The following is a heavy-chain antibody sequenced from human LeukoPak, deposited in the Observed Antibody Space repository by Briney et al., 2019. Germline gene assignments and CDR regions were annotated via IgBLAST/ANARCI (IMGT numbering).Heavy chain of an antibody. CDR3: ARVVATMDWYFDL. V-gene: IGHV4-30-4*01. CDR1: GGSISSYY. J-gene: IGHJ2*01. D-gene: IGHD5-12*01. Sequence: PSETLSLTCTVSGGSISSYYWSWIRQPPGKGLEWIGYIYYSGSTYYNPSLKSRVTISVDTSKNQFSLKLSSVTAADTAVYYCARVVATMDWYFDLWGRGTLVTVSS. CDR2: IYYSGST.